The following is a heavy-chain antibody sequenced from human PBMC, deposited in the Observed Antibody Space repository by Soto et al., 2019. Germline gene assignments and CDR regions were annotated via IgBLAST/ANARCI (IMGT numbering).Heavy chain of an antibody. D-gene: IGHD5-12*01. CDR1: GGSISSISYY. J-gene: IGHJ4*02. CDR3: ASSVYTSGTWVY. Sequence: QLQLQESGPGLVKPSETLSLTCTVSGGSISSISYYWDWLRQSPGKGLEWIGSIYSSGDSYYNPALKSRVTISVDTSKNPFSLKLSSVTAADTAVYYRASSVYTSGTWVYWGQGNLVTVSS. V-gene: IGHV4-39*01. CDR2: IYSSGDS.